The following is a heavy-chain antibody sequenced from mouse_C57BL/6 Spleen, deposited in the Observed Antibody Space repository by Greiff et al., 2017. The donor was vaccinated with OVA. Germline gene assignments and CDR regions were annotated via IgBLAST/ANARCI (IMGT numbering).Heavy chain of an antibody. CDR2: ISGGGGNT. CDR3: ARENWNYFDY. V-gene: IGHV5-9*01. D-gene: IGHD4-1*01. Sequence: DVMLVESGGGLVKPGGSLKLSCAASGFTFSSYTMSWVRQTPEKRLEWVATISGGGGNTYYPDSVKGRFTISRDNAKNTLYLQMSSLRSEDTALYYCARENWNYFDYWGQGTTLTVSS. CDR1: GFTFSSYT. J-gene: IGHJ2*01.